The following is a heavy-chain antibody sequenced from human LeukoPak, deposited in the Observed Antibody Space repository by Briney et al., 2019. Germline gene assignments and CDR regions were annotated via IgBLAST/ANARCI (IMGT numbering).Heavy chain of an antibody. CDR3: ARVEGETYYDFWSGYSDCLDI. Sequence: GGSLRLSCAASGFTFSSYEMNWVRQAPGKGLEWVSYISSSGSTIYYADSVKGRFTISRDNAKNSLYLQMNSLRAEDTAVYYCARVEGETYYDFWSGYSDCLDIWGQGTMVTVSS. D-gene: IGHD3-3*01. J-gene: IGHJ3*02. CDR2: ISSSGSTI. V-gene: IGHV3-48*03. CDR1: GFTFSSYE.